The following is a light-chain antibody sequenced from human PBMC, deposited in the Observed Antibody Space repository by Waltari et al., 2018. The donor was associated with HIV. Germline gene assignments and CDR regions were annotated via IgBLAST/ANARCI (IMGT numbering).Light chain of an antibody. CDR3: SSYADRNGFYVV. Sequence: QSALTQPPSASGSPGQSVTISCTGTNSDIGGYNYVSWYQQHPGKAPKLVISEVTKRPSGVPARFSGSKSCTTASLTVSGLQAEDEADYYCSSYADRNGFYVVFGGGTRLTVL. CDR1: NSDIGGYNY. J-gene: IGLJ2*01. CDR2: EVT. V-gene: IGLV2-8*01.